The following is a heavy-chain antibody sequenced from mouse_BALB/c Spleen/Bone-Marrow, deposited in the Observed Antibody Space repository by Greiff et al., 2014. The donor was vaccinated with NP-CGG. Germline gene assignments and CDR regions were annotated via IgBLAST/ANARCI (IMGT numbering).Heavy chain of an antibody. V-gene: IGHV5-6-3*01. CDR1: GFTFSNYG. CDR2: INTNGGDT. CDR3: AKGVDGVAWFAY. J-gene: IGHJ3*01. Sequence: EVKVVESGGGLVQPGGSLKLSCAASGFTFSNYGMSWVRQTPDKRLEFVATINTNGGDTYFPDSVKGRSTIARDNAKNTSYLQMRSLKSEETAMYSCAKGVDGVAWFAYWGQGTLVAVSA. D-gene: IGHD2-3*01.